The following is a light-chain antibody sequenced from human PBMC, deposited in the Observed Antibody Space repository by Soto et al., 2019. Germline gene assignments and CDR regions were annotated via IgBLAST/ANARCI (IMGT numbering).Light chain of an antibody. V-gene: IGKV2-28*01. Sequence: DIVMTQSPLSLPVTPGEPASISCRSSQSLLHSNGYNYLDWYLQKPGQSPQLLIYLGSDRASGVPDRFSGSGSGTDFTLKISRVEAEDVGVYYCMQALQTRLTFGGATQLEIK. CDR2: LGS. CDR3: MQALQTRLT. J-gene: IGKJ4*01. CDR1: QSLLHSNGYNY.